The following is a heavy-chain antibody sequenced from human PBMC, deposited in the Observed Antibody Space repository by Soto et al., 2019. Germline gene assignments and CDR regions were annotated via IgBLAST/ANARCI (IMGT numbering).Heavy chain of an antibody. CDR3: AKDGIVVVPAAMKGVYYYYGMDV. J-gene: IGHJ6*02. Sequence: GGSLRLSCAASGFTFSSYGMHWVRQAPGKGLEWVAVISYDGSNKYYADSVKGRFTISRDNSKNTLYLQMNSLRAEDTAVYYCAKDGIVVVPAAMKGVYYYYGMDVWGQGTTVTVSS. CDR1: GFTFSSYG. D-gene: IGHD2-2*01. V-gene: IGHV3-30*18. CDR2: ISYDGSNK.